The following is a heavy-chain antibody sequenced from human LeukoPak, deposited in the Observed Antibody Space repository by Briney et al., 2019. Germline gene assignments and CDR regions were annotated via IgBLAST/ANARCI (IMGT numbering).Heavy chain of an antibody. V-gene: IGHV3-23*01. D-gene: IGHD3-3*01. CDR1: GFTFSSYA. CDR3: AKDPVVEVTIFGVPDYGMDV. Sequence: GGSLRLSCAASGFTFSSYAMSWVRQAPGKGLEWASAISGSGGSTYYADSVKGRFTISRDNSKNTLCLQMNSLRAEDTAVYYCAKDPVVEVTIFGVPDYGMDVWGQGTTVTVSS. CDR2: ISGSGGST. J-gene: IGHJ6*02.